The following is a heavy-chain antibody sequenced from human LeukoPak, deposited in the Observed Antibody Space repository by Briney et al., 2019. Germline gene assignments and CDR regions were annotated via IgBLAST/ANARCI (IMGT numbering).Heavy chain of an antibody. V-gene: IGHV4-59*01. CDR1: GGSISSYY. CDR3: ARLPGEYYFDY. J-gene: IGHJ4*02. D-gene: IGHD3-16*01. CDR2: IYYSGST. Sequence: SETLSLTCTVSGGSISSYYWSWIRQPPGKGLEWIGYIYYSGSTNYNPSLKSRVTISVDTSKNQFSLKLSSVTAADTAVYYCARLPGEYYFDYWGQGTLVTVPS.